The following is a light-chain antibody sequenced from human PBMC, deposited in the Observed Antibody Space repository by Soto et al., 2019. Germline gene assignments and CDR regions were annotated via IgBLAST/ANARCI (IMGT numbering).Light chain of an antibody. V-gene: IGLV2-23*01. CDR1: TSDVGGYNL. Sequence: SVLTHPASVSGSPGQSITISCSGTTSDVGGYNLVSWYQQHTAKAPKLLIYEGTQRPSGVSSRFSGSKSGNTASLTISGLQAEDEADYYCCSYASSSSYVFGTGTKVTVL. CDR3: CSYASSSSYV. CDR2: EGT. J-gene: IGLJ1*01.